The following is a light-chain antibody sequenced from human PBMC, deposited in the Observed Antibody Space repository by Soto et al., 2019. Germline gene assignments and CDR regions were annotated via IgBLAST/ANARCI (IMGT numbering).Light chain of an antibody. CDR3: LLSYSGARLVV. CDR2: DTS. V-gene: IGLV7-46*01. CDR1: TGAVTSGHY. J-gene: IGLJ2*01. Sequence: QAVVTQEPSLTVSPGGTVTLTCGSSTGAVTSGHYPYWFQQKPGQAPRTLICDTSNKHSWTPARFSGSLLGGKAALTLSGAQPEDEAEYYCLLSYSGARLVVFGGGTKLTVL.